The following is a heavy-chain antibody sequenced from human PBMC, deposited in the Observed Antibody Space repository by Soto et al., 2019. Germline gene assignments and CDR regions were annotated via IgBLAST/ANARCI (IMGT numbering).Heavy chain of an antibody. CDR1: GFTFGGYS. CDR2: IDPSSNDR. J-gene: IGHJ4*02. Sequence: EVQLVESGGRLVKPGESLLISCAASGFTFGGYSLSWFRRAPGKGLEWVSSIDPSSNDRHYADSVEGRFTISRDNARSSLYLQMISLTVEDTAVYYCARDFLTGDPREAFDNWGQGTTVTVSS. V-gene: IGHV3-21*01. CDR3: ARDFLTGDPREAFDN. D-gene: IGHD3-9*01.